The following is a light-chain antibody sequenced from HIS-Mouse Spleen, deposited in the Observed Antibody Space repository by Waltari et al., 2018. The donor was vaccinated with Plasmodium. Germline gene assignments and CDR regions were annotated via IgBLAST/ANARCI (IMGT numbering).Light chain of an antibody. CDR3: QQYNSYSWT. CDR1: QSISSR. J-gene: IGKJ1*01. Sequence: DIQMTQSPSTLSASVGDRVTITCRASQSISSRLAWYQQKPGKAPKLLIYKASSVESGVPSRFSGSGSGKGFALTISSLQPDDFGTYYCQQYNSYSWTFGQGTKVEIK. V-gene: IGKV1-5*03. CDR2: KAS.